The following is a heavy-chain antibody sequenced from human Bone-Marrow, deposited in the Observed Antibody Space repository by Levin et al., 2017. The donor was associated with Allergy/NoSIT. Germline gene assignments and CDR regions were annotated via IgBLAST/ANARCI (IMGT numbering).Heavy chain of an antibody. CDR1: GFSFSGYW. J-gene: IGHJ4*02. D-gene: IGHD2/OR15-2a*01. CDR3: ATPSRNSEAVY. V-gene: IGHV3-7*01. Sequence: GESLKISCAASGFSFSGYWMGWVRLVPGKGLEWVATIKTDGSETYYLESVKGRFIISRDNAKNSLFLQMNSLRAEDTAVFYCATPSRNSEAVYWGQGTLVTVSS. CDR2: IKTDGSET.